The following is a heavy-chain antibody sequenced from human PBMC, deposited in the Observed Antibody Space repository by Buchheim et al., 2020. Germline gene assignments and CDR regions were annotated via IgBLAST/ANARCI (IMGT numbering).Heavy chain of an antibody. CDR2: ISYDGSNK. CDR1: GFTFSSYG. Sequence: QVQLVESGGGVVQPGRSLRLSCAASGFTFSSYGMHWVRQAPGKGLEWVAVISYDGSNKYYADSVTGRFTISRDNSKNTLYLQMNSLRAEDTAVYYCAKPYYDYVWGSSPPNDYWGQGTL. J-gene: IGHJ4*02. D-gene: IGHD3-16*01. CDR3: AKPYYDYVWGSSPPNDY. V-gene: IGHV3-30*18.